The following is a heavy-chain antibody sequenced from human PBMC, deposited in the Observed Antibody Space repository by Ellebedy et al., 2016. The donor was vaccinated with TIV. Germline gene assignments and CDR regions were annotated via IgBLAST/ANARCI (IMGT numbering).Heavy chain of an antibody. CDR2: IDPSDSYT. V-gene: IGHV5-10-1*01. CDR1: GYSFTSYW. J-gene: IGHJ6*02. Sequence: GESLKISCKGSGYSFTSYWISWVRQMPGKGLEWMGRIDPSDSYTNYSPSFQGHVTISADKSISTAYLQWSSLKASDTAMYYCARHPDYYDSSGYYRGYYGMDVWGQGTTVTVSS. D-gene: IGHD3-22*01. CDR3: ARHPDYYDSSGYYRGYYGMDV.